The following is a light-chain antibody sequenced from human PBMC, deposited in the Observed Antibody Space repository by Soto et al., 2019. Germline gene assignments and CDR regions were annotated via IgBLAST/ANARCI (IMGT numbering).Light chain of an antibody. J-gene: IGLJ3*02. Sequence: QSVLTQPRSVSGSPGQSVTISCTGTSSDVGNYIYVSWYQQHPGKAPKLMIYDVTKRPSGVPDRFSGSKSGNTASLTISGLQAEDEADYYCAAWDDSLNGWVFGGGTKLTVL. CDR2: DVT. CDR1: SSDVGNYIY. CDR3: AAWDDSLNGWV. V-gene: IGLV2-11*01.